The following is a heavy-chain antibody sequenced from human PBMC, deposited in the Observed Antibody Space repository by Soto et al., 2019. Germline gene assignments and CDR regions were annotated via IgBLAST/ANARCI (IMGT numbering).Heavy chain of an antibody. Sequence: QVQLVESGGGVVQPGRSLRLSCAASGFTFSSYGMHWVRQAPGKGLEWVAVISYDGSNKYYADSVKGRFTISRDNSKNPLYLQMNSLRAEDTAVYYCAKSPPSRDDYWGQGTLVTVSS. CDR2: ISYDGSNK. V-gene: IGHV3-30*18. CDR3: AKSPPSRDDY. CDR1: GFTFSSYG. J-gene: IGHJ4*02.